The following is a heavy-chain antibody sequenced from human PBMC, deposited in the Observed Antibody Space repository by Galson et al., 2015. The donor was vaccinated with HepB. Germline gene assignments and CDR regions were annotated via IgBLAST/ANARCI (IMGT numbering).Heavy chain of an antibody. V-gene: IGHV3-23*01. D-gene: IGHD5/OR15-5a*01. CDR2: VSSSENYI. Sequence: SLRLSCAASGFTFNNYAMGWVRQAPGKGLKWVSTVSSSENYIYYSDSVKGRFTISRDNSKNTLFLQLNSLRAEDTALYYCAIVRRDIASTWVDFWGQGTLVTVSS. CDR1: GFTFNNYA. CDR3: AIVRRDIASTWVDF. J-gene: IGHJ4*02.